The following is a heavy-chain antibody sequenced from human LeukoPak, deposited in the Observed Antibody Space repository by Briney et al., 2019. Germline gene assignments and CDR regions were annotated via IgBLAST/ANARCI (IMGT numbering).Heavy chain of an antibody. J-gene: IGHJ5*02. CDR3: VKASSSSPQYNWFDA. V-gene: IGHV3-23*01. CDR2: VSGTGGRT. CDR1: GFTFSSYA. Sequence: PGGSLRLSCAASGFTFSSYAMSWVRQAPGKGLEWVSVVSGTGGRTYYADSVKGRFTISRDNSKYTLYLQMNSLRAEDTALYYCVKASSSSPQYNWFDAWGQGTLVTVSS. D-gene: IGHD6-6*01.